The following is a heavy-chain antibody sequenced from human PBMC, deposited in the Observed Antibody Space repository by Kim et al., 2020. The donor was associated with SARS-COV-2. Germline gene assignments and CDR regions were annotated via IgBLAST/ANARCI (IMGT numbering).Heavy chain of an antibody. V-gene: IGHV3-53*04. CDR3: ARAIWFGDAFDI. D-gene: IGHD3-10*01. CDR2: T. Sequence: TYHADSVKGRLTISRHNSKNTLYLQMNSLRAEDTAVYYCARAIWFGDAFDIWGQGTMVTVSS. J-gene: IGHJ3*02.